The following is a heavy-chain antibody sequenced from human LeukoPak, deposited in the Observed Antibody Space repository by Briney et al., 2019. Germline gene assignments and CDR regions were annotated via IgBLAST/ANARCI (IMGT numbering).Heavy chain of an antibody. CDR3: ARGIAVAGTDFDY. Sequence: GGSLRLSCAASGFTFSSYSMNWVRQAPGKGLEWVSYITSSSSTIYYADSVKGRFTISRDNAKNSLYLQMNSLRNEDTAVYYCARGIAVAGTDFDYWGQGTLVTVSS. V-gene: IGHV3-48*02. CDR1: GFTFSSYS. J-gene: IGHJ4*02. D-gene: IGHD6-19*01. CDR2: ITSSSSTI.